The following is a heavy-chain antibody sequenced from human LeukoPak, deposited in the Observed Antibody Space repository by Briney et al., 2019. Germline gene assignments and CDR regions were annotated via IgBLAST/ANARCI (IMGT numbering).Heavy chain of an antibody. CDR1: GYSIGSGHY. D-gene: IGHD3-3*01. J-gene: IGHJ4*02. CDR3: ARDTDFDFWSDYTYFDC. CDR2: MYQTGSS. V-gene: IGHV4-38-2*02. Sequence: PSETLSLTCSVSGYSIGSGHYWGWIRQPPGKGLEWIGSMYQTGSSYYSPSLKSRVTISLDTSKNQFSLKLSSVTATDTAVYFCARDTDFDFWSDYTYFDCWGQGILVTVSS.